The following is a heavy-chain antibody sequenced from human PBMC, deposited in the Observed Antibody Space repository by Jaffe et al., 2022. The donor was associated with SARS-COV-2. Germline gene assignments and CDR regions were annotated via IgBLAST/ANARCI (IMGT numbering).Heavy chain of an antibody. J-gene: IGHJ4*02. CDR3: VRDTPVGAGGFDY. V-gene: IGHV3-9*01. Sequence: EVQLLESGGGLVQPGRSLRLSCAASGFIFDDHAMHWVRQRPGAGLEWVASISWNSGKIEYAVSVKDRFIISRDNAKNSLYLEMNSLRVEDTALYYCVRDTPVGAGGFDYWGEGALVVVSS. CDR2: ISWNSGKI. CDR1: GFIFDDHA. D-gene: IGHD1-26*01.